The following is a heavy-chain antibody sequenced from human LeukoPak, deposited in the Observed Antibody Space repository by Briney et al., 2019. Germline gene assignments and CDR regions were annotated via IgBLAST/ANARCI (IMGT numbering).Heavy chain of an antibody. Sequence: GGSLRLSCAASGFTFSSYGMHWVRQAPGKGLEWVAVISYDGSNKYYADSVKGRFTISRDNSKNTLYLQMNSLRAEDTAVYYCAQKSGLVYWGQGTLVTVSS. CDR1: GFTFSSYG. J-gene: IGHJ4*02. CDR2: ISYDGSNK. V-gene: IGHV3-30*18. CDR3: AQKSGLVY. D-gene: IGHD5-12*01.